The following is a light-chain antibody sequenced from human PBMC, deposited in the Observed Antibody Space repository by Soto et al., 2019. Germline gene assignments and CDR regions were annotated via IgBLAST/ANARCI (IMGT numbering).Light chain of an antibody. J-gene: IGKJ4*01. CDR2: GAS. Sequence: EIVMTQSPATLSVSAGERVTLSCRASQSVSSNLAWYQQKPGQAPRLLIYGASTMATGIPARFSGSGSGTDFNLTLSSLQSEDFAVDYCQQYKNWPPLTFGGGTKVEIK. CDR3: QQYKNWPPLT. CDR1: QSVSSN. V-gene: IGKV3D-15*01.